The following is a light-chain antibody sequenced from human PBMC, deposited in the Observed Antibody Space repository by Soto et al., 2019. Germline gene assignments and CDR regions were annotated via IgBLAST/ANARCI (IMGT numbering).Light chain of an antibody. CDR2: EVN. Sequence: QSALTQPPSASGPPGQSVTISCTGTSSDVGYYNYVSWYQQHPGKAPKLIIYEVNKRPSGVPDRFSGSKSGNTASLTVSGLQAEDEAEYYCTSYAVGINVVFGGGTKLTVL. J-gene: IGLJ2*01. V-gene: IGLV2-8*01. CDR1: SSDVGYYNY. CDR3: TSYAVGINVV.